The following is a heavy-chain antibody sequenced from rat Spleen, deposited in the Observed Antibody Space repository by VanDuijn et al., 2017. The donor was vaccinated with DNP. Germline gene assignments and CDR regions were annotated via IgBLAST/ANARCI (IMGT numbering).Heavy chain of an antibody. Sequence: EVQLVESGGGLVQPGGSMKLSCGASGLTFSNADMAWVRQAPTRGLEWVASISYEGSSTNYGDSVKGRFTISRDNAKSTLYLQMNSLRAEDTATYYCARSDLLRIPHYWGQGVMVTVSS. J-gene: IGHJ2*01. CDR2: ISYEGSST. V-gene: IGHV5-22*01. CDR3: ARSDLLRIPHY. CDR1: GLTFSNAD. D-gene: IGHD1-6*01.